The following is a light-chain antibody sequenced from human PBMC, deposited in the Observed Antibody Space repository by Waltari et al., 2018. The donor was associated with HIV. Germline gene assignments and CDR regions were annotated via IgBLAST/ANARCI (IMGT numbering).Light chain of an antibody. CDR1: QNIGTY. V-gene: IGKV1-39*01. J-gene: IGKJ3*01. CDR2: AAS. Sequence: DIQLTQSPSSLSASIGDRVTITCRASQNIGTYLHWYQEIPGKGPRLLIYAASTLQSGVPTRFTGGGSGTEFTLTISSLQPEEFAVYYCQQSYILFSFGPGTKVDIK. CDR3: QQSYILFS.